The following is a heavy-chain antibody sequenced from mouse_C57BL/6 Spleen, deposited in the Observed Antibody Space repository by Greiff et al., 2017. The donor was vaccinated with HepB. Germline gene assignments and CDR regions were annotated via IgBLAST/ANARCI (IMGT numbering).Heavy chain of an antibody. CDR2: IDPETGGT. J-gene: IGHJ4*01. Sequence: VQLQQSGAELVRPGASVTLSCKASGYTFTDYEMHWVKQTPVHGLEWIGAIDPETGGTAYNQKFKGKAILTADKSSSTAYMELRSLTSEDSAVYYCTRGRYDYAMDYWGQGTSVTVSS. CDR3: TRGRYDYAMDY. V-gene: IGHV1-15*01. D-gene: IGHD1-1*02. CDR1: GYTFTDYE.